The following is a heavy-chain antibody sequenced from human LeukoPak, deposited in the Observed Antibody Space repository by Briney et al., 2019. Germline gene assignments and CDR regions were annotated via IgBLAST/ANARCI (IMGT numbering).Heavy chain of an antibody. V-gene: IGHV1-69*04. CDR2: FTPMFGIS. J-gene: IGHJ3*01. CDR3: ASPYYYDSSGQTANSFDF. D-gene: IGHD3-22*01. CDR1: GGNFNNYA. Sequence: GASVKVSCKASGGNFNNYAINWVRQAPGQGLEWMGRFTPMFGISIFAQKFKGRVTMTADKLTSIAYMGLSSLRSEDTAIYYCASPYYYDSSGQTANSFDFWGQGTMVTVSS.